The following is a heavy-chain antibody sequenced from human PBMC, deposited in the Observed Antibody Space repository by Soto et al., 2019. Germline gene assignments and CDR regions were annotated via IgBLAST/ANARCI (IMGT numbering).Heavy chain of an antibody. CDR2: IIPIFGTA. CDR3: ARDNEDYYYGMDV. Sequence: ASVKVSCKASGGTFSSYAISWVRQAPGQGLEWMGGIIPIFGTANYAQKFQGRVTITADKSTSTAYMELSGLRSEDTAVYYCARDNEDYYYGMDVWGQGTTVTVSS. J-gene: IGHJ6*02. D-gene: IGHD2-8*01. V-gene: IGHV1-69*06. CDR1: GGTFSSYA.